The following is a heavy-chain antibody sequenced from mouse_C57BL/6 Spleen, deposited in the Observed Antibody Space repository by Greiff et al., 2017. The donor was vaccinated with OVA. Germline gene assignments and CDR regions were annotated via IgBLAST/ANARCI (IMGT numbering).Heavy chain of an antibody. Sequence: VQLQQPGAELVKPGASVKLSCKASGYTFTSYWMQWVKQRPGQGLEWIGEIAPSDSYTNYTQKFKGKATLPVDTSSSTAYMQLSSLTSEDAAVYYCGSGWHYFDYWGQGTTLTVSS. D-gene: IGHD2-3*01. J-gene: IGHJ2*01. V-gene: IGHV1-50*01. CDR3: GSGWHYFDY. CDR1: GYTFTSYW. CDR2: IAPSDSYT.